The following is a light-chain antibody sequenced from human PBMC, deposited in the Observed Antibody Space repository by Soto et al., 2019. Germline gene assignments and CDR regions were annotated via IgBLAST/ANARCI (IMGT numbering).Light chain of an antibody. CDR1: QDIGTY. J-gene: IGKJ1*01. CDR3: QQFYNYPRT. Sequence: ILLTQSPSSFSASTGDRVSITCRATQDIGTYLAWYQQIPGKAPKLLIYDASTLQTGVPSRFSGSGSGTDFTLTISYLQSEDFGTYYCQQFYNYPRTFGQGTKVDIK. CDR2: DAS. V-gene: IGKV1-8*01.